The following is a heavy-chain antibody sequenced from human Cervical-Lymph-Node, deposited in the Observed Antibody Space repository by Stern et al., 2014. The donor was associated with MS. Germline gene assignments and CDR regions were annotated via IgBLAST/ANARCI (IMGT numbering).Heavy chain of an antibody. J-gene: IGHJ6*02. CDR3: ARDKDSGSYYLGEYYYYYGMDV. Sequence: EMQLVESGGGLVKPGGSLRLSCAASGFIFSSYSMNWVRQAPGKGLELVSSISSSSSYIYYADSVKGRFTISRDNAKNSLYLQMNSLRAEDTAVYYCARDKDSGSYYLGEYYYYYGMDVWGQGTTVTVSS. CDR1: GFIFSSYS. D-gene: IGHD1-26*01. V-gene: IGHV3-21*01. CDR2: ISSSSSYI.